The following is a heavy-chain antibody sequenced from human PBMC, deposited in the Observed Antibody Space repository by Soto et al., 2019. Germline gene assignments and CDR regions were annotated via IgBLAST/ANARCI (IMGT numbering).Heavy chain of an antibody. CDR1: GFTFSDYY. Sequence: QVQLVESGGGLVKPGGSPRLSCAASGFTFSDYYMSWIRQAPGKGLEWVSYISSSSSYTNYADSVKGRFTISRDNAKNSLYLQMNSLRAEDTAVYYCAREGNYDYVWGSYRGLQHWGQGTLVTVSS. J-gene: IGHJ1*01. V-gene: IGHV3-11*06. CDR3: AREGNYDYVWGSYRGLQH. CDR2: ISSSSSYT. D-gene: IGHD3-16*02.